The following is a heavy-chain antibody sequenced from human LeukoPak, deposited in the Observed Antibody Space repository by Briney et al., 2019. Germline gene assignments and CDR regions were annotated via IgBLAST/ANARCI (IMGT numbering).Heavy chain of an antibody. J-gene: IGHJ5*02. CDR1: GFTFSSYS. CDR2: ISSSSSYI. D-gene: IGHD6-13*01. Sequence: GGSLRLSCAASGFTFSSYSMNWVRQAPGKGLEWVSSISSSSSYIYYADSVKGRFTISRDNAKNSLYLQMNSLRAEDTAVYYCARLPLIAAAGTGWFDPWGQGTLVTVSS. V-gene: IGHV3-21*01. CDR3: ARLPLIAAAGTGWFDP.